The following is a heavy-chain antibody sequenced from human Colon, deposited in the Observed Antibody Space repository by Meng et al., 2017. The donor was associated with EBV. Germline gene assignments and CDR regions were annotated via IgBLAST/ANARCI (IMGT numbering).Heavy chain of an antibody. CDR2: INSNWNT. V-gene: IGHV4-39*07. D-gene: IGHD3-16*01. J-gene: IGHJ4*02. Sequence: QLQLAESGPGLVKPSGTLSLPCIVSGDSVSDTNHFWGWVRQAPGKGLKWVGSINSNWNTYSNPSLTSRVTMSLDTSKNQFSLKLSSVTAADTAVYYCVRVRGDFDYWGQGTLVTVSS. CDR3: VRVRGDFDY. CDR1: GDSVSDTNHF.